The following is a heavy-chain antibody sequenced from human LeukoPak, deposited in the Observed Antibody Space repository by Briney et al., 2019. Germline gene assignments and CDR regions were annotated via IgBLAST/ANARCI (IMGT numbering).Heavy chain of an antibody. J-gene: IGHJ4*02. Sequence: GGSLRLSCAASGFTFSNAWMSWVRQAPGKGLESVGRIKSKTDGGTTDYAAPVKGRFTISRDDSKNTLYLQMNSLKTEDTAVYYCTTDLLWFGELSGDYWGQGTLVTVSS. CDR1: GFTFSNAW. D-gene: IGHD3-10*01. V-gene: IGHV3-15*01. CDR2: IKSKTDGGTT. CDR3: TTDLLWFGELSGDY.